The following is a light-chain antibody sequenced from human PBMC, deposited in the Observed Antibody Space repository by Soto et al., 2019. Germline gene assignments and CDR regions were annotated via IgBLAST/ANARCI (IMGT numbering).Light chain of an antibody. V-gene: IGKV2-30*01. J-gene: IGKJ1*01. CDR1: HSPLYSDGNTY. CDR3: MQDTHWPWT. Sequence: EVVRTQSPLSLPVTLGQPAAVSCGASHSPLYSDGNTYLSWFQQRPGQSPRRLIYKVSNRDSGVPDRFSGSGSGTDFTLKISRVEAEDVGVYYCMQDTHWPWTFGPGTKVDIK. CDR2: KVS.